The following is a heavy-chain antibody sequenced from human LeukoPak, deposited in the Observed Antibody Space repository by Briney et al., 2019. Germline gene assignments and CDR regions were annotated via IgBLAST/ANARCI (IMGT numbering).Heavy chain of an antibody. CDR2: IYPDSGDK. D-gene: IGHD6-13*01. CDR1: GYTFTDYY. J-gene: IGHJ4*02. V-gene: IGHV1-2*02. Sequence: ASVTVSCKPSGYTFTDYYMLWVRQAPGQGLEWMGWIYPDSGDKNNPPLSQGRVTLTRDTSNNTAYMELSRLRSDDTAVYYCARMYSSSWFPFDYWGQGTLVTVSS. CDR3: ARMYSSSWFPFDY.